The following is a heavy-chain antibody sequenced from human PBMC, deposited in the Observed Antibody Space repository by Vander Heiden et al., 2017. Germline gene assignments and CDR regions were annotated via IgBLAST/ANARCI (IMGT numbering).Heavy chain of an antibody. J-gene: IGHJ6*02. CDR3: ARDANYDFWSGYYAYYYYGMDV. V-gene: IGHV3-74*01. Sequence: EVQLVESGGGLVQPGGSLRLSCAASGFTFSSYWMHWVRQAPGKGLGWFSRINSDGSSTSYADSVKGRFTISRDNAKNTLYLQMNSLRAEDTAVYYCARDANYDFWSGYYAYYYYGMDVWGQGTTVTVSS. CDR2: INSDGSST. CDR1: GFTFSSYW. D-gene: IGHD3-3*01.